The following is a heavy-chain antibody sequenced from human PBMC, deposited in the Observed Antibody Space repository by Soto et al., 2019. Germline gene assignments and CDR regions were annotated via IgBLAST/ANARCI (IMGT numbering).Heavy chain of an antibody. CDR3: AKEAIDDYIWGNPYYFDY. CDR2: ISGSGGST. J-gene: IGHJ4*02. D-gene: IGHD3-16*01. Sequence: GGSLRLSCAASGFTFSSYAMSWVRQAPGKGLEWVSAISGSGGSTYYADSVKGRFTISRDNSKNTLYLQMNSLRAEDTAVYYFAKEAIDDYIWGNPYYFDYWGQGTLVTVSS. V-gene: IGHV3-23*01. CDR1: GFTFSSYA.